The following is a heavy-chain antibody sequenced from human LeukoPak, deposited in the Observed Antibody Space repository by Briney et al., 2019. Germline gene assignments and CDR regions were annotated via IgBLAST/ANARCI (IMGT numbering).Heavy chain of an antibody. J-gene: IGHJ4*02. D-gene: IGHD3-3*01. Sequence: GGSLRLSCAASGFNFVNYAMHWVRQAPGKGLDWVALISYDGSFQSYADSVKGRFTISRDSSTNTVSLQMNSLRDEDTAMYCCAREIRGYYAAYWGQGILVTVSS. CDR3: AREIRGYYAAY. V-gene: IGHV3-30*04. CDR2: ISYDGSFQ. CDR1: GFNFVNYA.